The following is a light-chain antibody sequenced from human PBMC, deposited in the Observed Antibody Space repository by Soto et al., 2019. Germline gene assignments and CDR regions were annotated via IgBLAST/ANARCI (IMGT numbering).Light chain of an antibody. CDR1: QSISTY. V-gene: IGKV1-39*01. CDR2: AAS. CDR3: QQSTDATYT. J-gene: IGKJ2*01. Sequence: DIQMTQSPSSLSSSVGDRVTITCRASQSISTYLNWYQQKPGKAPKLLIYAASSLHSGVPSRFRGSGSGTDFTLTIRSLQPEDFSTYSFQQSTDATYTFGQGTKVEI.